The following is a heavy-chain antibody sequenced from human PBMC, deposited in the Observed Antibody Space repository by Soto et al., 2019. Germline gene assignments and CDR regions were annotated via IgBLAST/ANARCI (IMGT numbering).Heavy chain of an antibody. CDR2: IDHSGST. V-gene: IGHV4-34*01. CDR3: ARGQWIDPN. J-gene: IGHJ4*02. D-gene: IGHD5-12*01. CDR1: GGSLSGYS. Sequence: SSETLSLTCAVYGGSLSGYSWSWIRQPPGRGLEWIGEIDHSGSTNSNPSLKSRVTISVDTSKNQFSLMLTSVTAADTAVYYCARGQWIDPNWGQGTLVTVSS.